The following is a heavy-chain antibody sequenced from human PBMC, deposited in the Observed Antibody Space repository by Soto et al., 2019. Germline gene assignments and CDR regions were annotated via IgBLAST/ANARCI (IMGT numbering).Heavy chain of an antibody. CDR1: SVGYG. V-gene: IGHV4-61*08. CDR2: VYYTGIA. J-gene: IGHJ4*02. D-gene: IGHD2-2*01. CDR3: AKRYGSSSDS. Sequence: SVGYGGLRIRQPPGKGLEWIGFVYYTGIARYNPSLKSRVTISVDTSKNQFSLKLTSVTAADTAVYYCAKRYGSSSDSCGQGTLVTAS.